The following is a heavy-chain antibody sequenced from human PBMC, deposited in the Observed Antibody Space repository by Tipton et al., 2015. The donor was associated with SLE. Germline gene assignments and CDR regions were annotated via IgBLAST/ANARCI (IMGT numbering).Heavy chain of an antibody. CDR3: ASLKDYGGNPY. Sequence: SGFTFSSYAMHWVRQAPGKGLEWVAVISYDGSNKYYADSVKGRFTISRDNSKNTLYLQMNSLRAEDTAVYYCASLKDYGGNPYWGQGTLVTVSS. D-gene: IGHD4-23*01. CDR1: GFTFSSYA. V-gene: IGHV3-30-3*01. J-gene: IGHJ4*02. CDR2: ISYDGSNK.